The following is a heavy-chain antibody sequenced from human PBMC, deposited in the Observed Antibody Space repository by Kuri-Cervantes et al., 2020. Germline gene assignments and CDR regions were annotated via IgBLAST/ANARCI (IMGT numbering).Heavy chain of an antibody. Sequence: LRLSCAISGDSVSSRTAGWNWIRQSPSRGLEWLGRIYYRSKWYNDYAVSVKSRITINPDTSKNQFSLKLRSVTAADTAVYYCARDQVGTPYYYMDVWGKGTTVTVSS. D-gene: IGHD2-15*01. CDR1: GDSVSSRTAG. V-gene: IGHV6-1*01. J-gene: IGHJ6*03. CDR3: ARDQVGTPYYYMDV. CDR2: IYYRSKWYN.